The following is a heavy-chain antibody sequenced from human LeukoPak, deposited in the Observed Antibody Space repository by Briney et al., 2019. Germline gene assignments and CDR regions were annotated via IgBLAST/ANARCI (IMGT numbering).Heavy chain of an antibody. CDR2: IRYDGSNK. J-gene: IGHJ4*02. D-gene: IGHD3-22*01. CDR1: GFTFSSYG. Sequence: PGGSLRLSCAASGFTFSSYGMHWVRQAPGKGLEWVAFIRYDGSNKYYADSVKGRFTISRDNSKDTLYLQMNSLRAEDTAVYYCAKDLNPPRYYDSSGDYGGWDYWGQGTLVTVSS. CDR3: AKDLNPPRYYDSSGDYGGWDY. V-gene: IGHV3-30*02.